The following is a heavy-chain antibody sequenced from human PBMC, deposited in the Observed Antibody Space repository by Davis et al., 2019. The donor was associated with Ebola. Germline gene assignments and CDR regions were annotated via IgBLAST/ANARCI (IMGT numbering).Heavy chain of an antibody. Sequence: PSETLSLTCAVYGGSFSGYYWSWIRQPPGKGLEWIGEINHSGSTNYNPSLKSRVTISVDTSKNQFSLKLSSVTAADTAVYYCARGRPSDNYDSSGYFDYWGQGTLVTVSS. CDR1: GGSFSGYY. CDR2: INHSGST. D-gene: IGHD3-22*01. J-gene: IGHJ4*02. V-gene: IGHV4-34*01. CDR3: ARGRPSDNYDSSGYFDY.